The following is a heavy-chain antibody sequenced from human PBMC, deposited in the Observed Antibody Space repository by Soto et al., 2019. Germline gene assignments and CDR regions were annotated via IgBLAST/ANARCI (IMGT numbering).Heavy chain of an antibody. J-gene: IGHJ6*03. CDR1: GYTFTSYY. CDR2: INPSGGST. CDR3: ARAGDQDDYYYYYMDV. V-gene: IGHV1-46*03. D-gene: IGHD7-27*01. Sequence: ASVKVSCKASGYTFTSYYMHWVRQAPGQGLEWMGIINPSGGSTSCAQKFQGRVTMTRDTSTSTVYMELSSLRSEDTAVYYCARAGDQDDYYYYYMDVWGKGTTVTVSS.